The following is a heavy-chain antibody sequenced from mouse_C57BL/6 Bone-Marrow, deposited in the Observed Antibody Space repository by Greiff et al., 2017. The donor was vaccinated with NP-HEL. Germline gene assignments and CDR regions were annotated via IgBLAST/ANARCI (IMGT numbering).Heavy chain of an antibody. J-gene: IGHJ2*01. CDR1: GFTFSDYG. Sequence: EVKLVESGGGLVKPGGSLKLSCAASGFTFSDYGMHWVRQAPEKGLEWVAYISSGSSTIYYADTVKGRFTIARDNAKNTMFLQMTGLRSENTAMYYCARLGFDYWGQGTTLTVSS. CDR2: ISSGSSTI. CDR3: ARLGFDY. V-gene: IGHV5-17*01.